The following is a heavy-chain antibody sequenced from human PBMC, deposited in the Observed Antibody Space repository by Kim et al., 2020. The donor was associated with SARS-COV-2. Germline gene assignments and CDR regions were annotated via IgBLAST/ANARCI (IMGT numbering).Heavy chain of an antibody. Sequence: GGSLRLSCAASGFTVSSNYMSWVRQAPGKGLEWVSVIYSGGTTYYADSVKGRFTISRDNSKNTLYLQMNSLRAEDTATYYCATASSGGGGFPRTWGQGTLVTVSS. D-gene: IGHD3-16*01. CDR1: GFTVSSNY. J-gene: IGHJ4*02. V-gene: IGHV3-53*01. CDR2: IYSGGTT. CDR3: ATASSGGGGFPRT.